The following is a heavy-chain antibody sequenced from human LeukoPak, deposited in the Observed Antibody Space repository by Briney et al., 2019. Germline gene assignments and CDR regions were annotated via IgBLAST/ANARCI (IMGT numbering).Heavy chain of an antibody. D-gene: IGHD2/OR15-2a*01. V-gene: IGHV4-4*09. J-gene: IGHJ4*02. Sequence: LVILSRTRTVSDDCITNSWWRWGWPSPGKKKEWIGYIYATGTTNYNPSLMSRVTFSVDKSKNQFSLRLSSVTAADTAVYYCARQRRQSFSSPLYHFDYWGQGTLVTVSS. CDR2: IYATGTT. CDR3: ARQRRQSFSSPLYHFDY. CDR1: DDCITNSW.